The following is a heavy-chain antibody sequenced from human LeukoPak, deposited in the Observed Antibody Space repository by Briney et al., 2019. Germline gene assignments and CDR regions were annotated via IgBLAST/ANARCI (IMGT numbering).Heavy chain of an antibody. CDR3: ARTYDFGRGPPGDAFDN. CDR2: IDARSGIT. J-gene: IGHJ3*02. Sequence: GGSLRLSCAASGFTFRIFGLNWVRQAPGKGPEWVSYIDARSGITYYADSVQGRFTISRDDARESVFLQIDGLRVDDTAVYYCARTYDFGRGPPGDAFDNWGPGTWVIVSS. V-gene: IGHV3-48*04. CDR1: GFTFRIFG. D-gene: IGHD3-3*01.